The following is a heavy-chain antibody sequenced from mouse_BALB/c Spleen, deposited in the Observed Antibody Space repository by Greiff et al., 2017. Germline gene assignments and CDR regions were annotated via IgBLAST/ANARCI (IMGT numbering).Heavy chain of an antibody. CDR2: ISSGSSTI. CDR1: GFTFSSFG. V-gene: IGHV5-17*02. J-gene: IGHJ4*01. CDR3: GRYYYALDY. Sequence: EVQLQESGGGLVQPGGSRKLSCAASGFTFSSFGMHWVRQAPEKGLEWVAYISSGSSTIYYADTVKGRFTIARDNPKNTLFLQMTSLRSEDTAMCYCGRYYYALDYWGQGTSVTVSS.